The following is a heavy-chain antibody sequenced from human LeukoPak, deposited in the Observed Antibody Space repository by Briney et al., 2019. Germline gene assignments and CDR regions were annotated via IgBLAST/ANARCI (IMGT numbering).Heavy chain of an antibody. CDR3: ARDRLYDSSGYYLGDFDY. D-gene: IGHD3-22*01. CDR1: GDTVSSNSAA. J-gene: IGHJ4*02. Sequence: SQTLSLTCAISGDTVSSNSAAWDWIRQSPSRGLEWLVRTYYRSKWYNDYAVSVKSRITINPDKSKNQFSLQLNSVTPEDTAVYYSARDRLYDSSGYYLGDFDYWGQGTLVTVSS. V-gene: IGHV6-1*01. CDR2: TYYRSKWYN.